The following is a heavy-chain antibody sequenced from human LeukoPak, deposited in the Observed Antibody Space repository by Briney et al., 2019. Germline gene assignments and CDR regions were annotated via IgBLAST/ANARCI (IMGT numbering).Heavy chain of an antibody. D-gene: IGHD2-15*01. J-gene: IGHJ4*02. CDR1: GFTFSGFA. CDR2: ISRSGEST. V-gene: IGHV3-23*01. Sequence: GGSLRLSCAASGFTFSGFAMSWIRQAPGKGLEWVSSISRSGESTFYADSVRGRFTISRDNSKNTLYLQMNSLRAEDTAVYYCAKSGLNRFDYWGQGTLVTVSS. CDR3: AKSGLNRFDY.